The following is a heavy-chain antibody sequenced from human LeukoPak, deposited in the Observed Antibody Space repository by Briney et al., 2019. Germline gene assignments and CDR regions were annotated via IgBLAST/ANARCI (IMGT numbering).Heavy chain of an antibody. V-gene: IGHV4-30-4*01. CDR3: ARDKYSSSSAFDY. CDR1: GGSISSGDYY. CDR2: IYYSGST. D-gene: IGHD6-6*01. Sequence: SETLSLTCTVSGGSISSGDYYWSWIRQPPGKGLEWIGYIYYSGSTYYNPSLKSRVTISVDTSKNQFSLKLSSVTAADTAVYYCARDKYSSSSAFDYWGQGTLVTVSS. J-gene: IGHJ4*02.